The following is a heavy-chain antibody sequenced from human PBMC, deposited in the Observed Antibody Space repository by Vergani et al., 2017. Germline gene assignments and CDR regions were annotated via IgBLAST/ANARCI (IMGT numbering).Heavy chain of an antibody. Sequence: VQLVESGGGVVQPGRSLRLSCEASGFAFNNYGIHWVRQAPGKGLEWVAVISDGGSNEHYVDSVKGRFTISRDNSKNTLYLQMNSLRAEDTAVYYCAREGVPRCCIVGAPDFWGQGTQVTVSS. CDR2: ISDGGSNE. V-gene: IGHV3-30*03. J-gene: IGHJ4*02. CDR3: AREGVPRCCIVGAPDF. CDR1: GFAFNNYG. D-gene: IGHD1-26*01.